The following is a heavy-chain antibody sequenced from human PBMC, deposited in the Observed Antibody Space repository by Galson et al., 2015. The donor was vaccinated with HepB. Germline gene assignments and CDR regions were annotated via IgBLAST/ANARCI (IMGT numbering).Heavy chain of an antibody. CDR1: AYSFTSYW. V-gene: IGHV5-51*01. CDR2: INPDDAGT. D-gene: IGHD2-2*01. Sequence: QPGEALKKPRESLKISCKGSAYSFTSYWSGWVRQMPGKGLEWQGIINPDDAGTRYSPSFQGQVTISDDKSISTAYLQWSSLKASDTAMYYCARGGYCTSTNCYEDYWGQGTLVTVSS. J-gene: IGHJ4*02. CDR3: ARGGYCTSTNCYEDY.